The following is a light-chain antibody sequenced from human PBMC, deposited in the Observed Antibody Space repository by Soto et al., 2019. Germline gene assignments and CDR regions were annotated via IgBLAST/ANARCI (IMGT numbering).Light chain of an antibody. CDR2: KAS. CDR1: QTISSW. V-gene: IGKV1-5*03. CDR3: EHYSSYSEA. Sequence: DIQMTQSPSTLSGSVGDRVTITCRASQTISSWLAWYQQKPGKAPTLLIYKASTVKSGVPARFSGSGSGTDFTLTISSLEPDDFATYYCEHYSSYSEAFGQGTKVELK. J-gene: IGKJ1*01.